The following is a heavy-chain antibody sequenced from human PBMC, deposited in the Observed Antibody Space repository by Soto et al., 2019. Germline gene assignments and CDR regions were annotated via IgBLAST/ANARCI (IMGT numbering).Heavy chain of an antibody. V-gene: IGHV4-59*01. CDR3: ARCRREAGAGYALDN. J-gene: IGHJ4*02. CDR1: GGSISSNY. CDR2: VYNSGST. Sequence: KASETLSLTCTVCGGSISSNYWTWIRQPPGKGLEWIGYVYNSGSTNYNPSLKSRVTISEDTAKSQFSLKVNSMTAADTAVYYCARCRREAGAGYALDNWGQGXLVTV. D-gene: IGHD6-13*01.